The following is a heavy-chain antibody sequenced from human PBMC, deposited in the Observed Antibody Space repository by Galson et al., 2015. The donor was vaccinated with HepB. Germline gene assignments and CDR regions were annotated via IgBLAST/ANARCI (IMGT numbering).Heavy chain of an antibody. CDR3: AKESSGWYPYFDY. J-gene: IGHJ4*02. CDR2: IRYDGSNK. D-gene: IGHD6-19*01. Sequence: SLRLSCAASGFTFSSYGMHWVRQAPGKGLEWVAFIRYDGSNKYYADSVKGRFTISRDNSKNTLYLQMNSLRAEDTAVYYCAKESSGWYPYFDYWGQGTLVTVSS. V-gene: IGHV3-30*02. CDR1: GFTFSSYG.